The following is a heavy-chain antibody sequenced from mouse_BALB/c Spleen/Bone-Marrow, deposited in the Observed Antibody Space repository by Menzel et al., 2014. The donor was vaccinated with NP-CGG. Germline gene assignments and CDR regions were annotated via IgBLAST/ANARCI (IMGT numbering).Heavy chain of an antibody. CDR3: ARGIYYDSTWFAY. D-gene: IGHD2-4*01. CDR2: ISTYSGNT. CDR1: GYTFTDYA. V-gene: IGHV1-67*01. Sequence: QVQLQQSGPELVRPGASVKISCKGSGYTFTDYAMHWVKQRHAKSLEWIGVISTYSGNTNYNQKFKGKATMTVDKSSSTAYMELARLTSEDSAIYYCARGIYYDSTWFAYWGQGTLVTVSA. J-gene: IGHJ3*01.